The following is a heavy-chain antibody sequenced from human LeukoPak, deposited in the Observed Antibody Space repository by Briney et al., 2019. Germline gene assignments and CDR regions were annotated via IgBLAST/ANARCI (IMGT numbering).Heavy chain of an antibody. Sequence: ASVKVSCKASGYTFTSYYMHWVRQAPGQGLEWMGIINPSGGSTSYAQKFQGRVTMTRDTSTSTVYMALSSLRSEDTAVYYCARDPYCTNGVCYGIYYYGMDVWGQGTTVTVSS. D-gene: IGHD2-8*01. CDR3: ARDPYCTNGVCYGIYYYGMDV. CDR2: INPSGGST. V-gene: IGHV1-46*01. CDR1: GYTFTSYY. J-gene: IGHJ6*02.